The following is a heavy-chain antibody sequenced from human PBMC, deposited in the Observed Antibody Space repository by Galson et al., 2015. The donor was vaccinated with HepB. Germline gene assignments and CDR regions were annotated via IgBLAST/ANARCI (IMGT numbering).Heavy chain of an antibody. D-gene: IGHD4-17*01. Sequence: SVKVSCKASGYTFTSYYMHWVRQAPGQGLEWMGIINPSGGSTSYAQKFQGRVTMTRDTSTSTVYMELSSLRSEDTAVYYCARVSIGWFYGDLWYFDLWGRGTLVTVSS. J-gene: IGHJ2*01. CDR3: ARVSIGWFYGDLWYFDL. CDR2: INPSGGST. CDR1: GYTFTSYY. V-gene: IGHV1-46*01.